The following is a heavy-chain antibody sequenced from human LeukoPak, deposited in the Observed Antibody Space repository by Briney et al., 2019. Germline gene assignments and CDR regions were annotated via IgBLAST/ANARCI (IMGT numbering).Heavy chain of an antibody. CDR2: INPSDDST. Sequence: ASVKVSCKASGYTFNSYYMHWVRQAPGQGLEWMGTINPSDDSTRYAQKFQGRVTMTKDTSTNTVYMDLSSLSSDDTAVYYCARAYYDSSAYHHAVYFDYWGQGTLVTVSS. J-gene: IGHJ4*02. D-gene: IGHD3-22*01. CDR3: ARAYYDSSAYHHAVYFDY. V-gene: IGHV1-46*02. CDR1: GYTFNSYY.